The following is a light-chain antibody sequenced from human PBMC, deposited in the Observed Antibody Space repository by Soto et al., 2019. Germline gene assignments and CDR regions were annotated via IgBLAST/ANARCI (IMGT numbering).Light chain of an antibody. V-gene: IGKV1-39*01. Sequence: DIQMTQAPSSLSAAVGDRVTITCRASQSIINYLNWYQQKPGKAPRLLIYAAFTLDSGVPSRFSGSGSGTDFTLTISTLQPEDVATYYCQQSHITSYTFGQGIKVEIK. CDR1: QSIINY. CDR3: QQSHITSYT. CDR2: AAF. J-gene: IGKJ2*01.